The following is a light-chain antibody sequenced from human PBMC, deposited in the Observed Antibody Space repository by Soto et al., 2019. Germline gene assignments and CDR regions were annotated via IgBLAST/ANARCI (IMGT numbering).Light chain of an antibody. CDR1: QTIDSW. Sequence: DIQMTQSPSTLSASVGDRVTITCRASQTIDSWLAWYQQQPGKVPKLLISEASSLESGVPSRFSGSKSGTEFTLSISSLQPDDFASYYCQQYKSYPWTFGQGTNVEIK. CDR3: QQYKSYPWT. J-gene: IGKJ1*01. V-gene: IGKV1-5*03. CDR2: EAS.